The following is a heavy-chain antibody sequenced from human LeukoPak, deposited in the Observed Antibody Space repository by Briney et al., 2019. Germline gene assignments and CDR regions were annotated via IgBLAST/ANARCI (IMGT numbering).Heavy chain of an antibody. CDR3: AKDGVTGTTGGHWYFDL. CDR1: GGSISSSSYY. V-gene: IGHV4-61*01. J-gene: IGHJ2*01. D-gene: IGHD1-20*01. Sequence: SETLSLTCTVSGGSISSSSYYWSWIRQPPGKGLEWIGYIYYSGSTNYNPSLKSRVTISVDTSKNQFSLKLSSVTAADTAVYYCAKDGVTGTTGGHWYFDLWGRGTLVTVSS. CDR2: IYYSGST.